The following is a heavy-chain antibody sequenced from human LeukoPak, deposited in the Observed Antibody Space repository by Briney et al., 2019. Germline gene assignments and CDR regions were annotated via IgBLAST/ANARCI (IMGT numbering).Heavy chain of an antibody. CDR1: GYTFTGYY. V-gene: IGHV1-2*02. J-gene: IGHJ5*02. CDR3: ARGPNAKYCSGGSCKNWFDP. CDR2: INPNSGGT. D-gene: IGHD2-15*01. Sequence: ASVKVSCKASGYTFTGYYMQWVRQAPGQGLEWMGWINPNSGGTNYAQKFQGRVTMTRDTSISTAYMELSRLKSDGTAVYYCARGPNAKYCSGGSCKNWFDPWGQGTLVTVSS.